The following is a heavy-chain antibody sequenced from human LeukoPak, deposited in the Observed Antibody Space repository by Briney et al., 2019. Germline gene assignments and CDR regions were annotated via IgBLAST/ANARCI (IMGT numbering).Heavy chain of an antibody. CDR2: INTSGST. J-gene: IGHJ5*02. CDR3: ARHWNDGWFDP. Sequence: PSQTLSLTCTVSGGSISSGGFYWSWLRQPAGKGLEWIGRINTSGSTNYNPSLKSRVTISVDTSKNQFSLKLSSVTAADTAVYYCARHWNDGWFDPWGQGTLVTVSS. V-gene: IGHV4-61*02. CDR1: GGSISSGGFY. D-gene: IGHD1-1*01.